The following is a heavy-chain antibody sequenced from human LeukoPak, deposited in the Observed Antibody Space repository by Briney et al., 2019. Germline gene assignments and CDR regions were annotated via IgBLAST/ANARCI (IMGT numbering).Heavy chain of an antibody. Sequence: PSETLSLTCTVSGGSISSGGYYWSWIRQHPGKGLEWIGYIYYSGSTYYNPSLKSRVTISVDTSKNQFSLKLSSVTAADTAVYYCARGRKFITYYYDSSGYYYSYWGQGTLVTVSS. J-gene: IGHJ4*02. D-gene: IGHD3-22*01. CDR1: GGSISSGGYY. CDR3: ARGRKFITYYYDSSGYYYSY. V-gene: IGHV4-31*03. CDR2: IYYSGST.